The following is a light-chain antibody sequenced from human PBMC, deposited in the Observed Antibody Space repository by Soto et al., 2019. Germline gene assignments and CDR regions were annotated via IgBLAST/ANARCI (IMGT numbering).Light chain of an antibody. V-gene: IGKV1-39*01. CDR1: QTIGNY. Sequence: DIQMTQSPSSLSACVGDRVTITCRASQTIGNYVNWYQQKRGKAPRLLIYAASSLQNWVPSRFSGSGAGTDFTLTISSLQPEDFATYYCQQAYSTPQMYSFGQGTKVDIK. CDR3: QQAYSTPQMYS. CDR2: AAS. J-gene: IGKJ2*03.